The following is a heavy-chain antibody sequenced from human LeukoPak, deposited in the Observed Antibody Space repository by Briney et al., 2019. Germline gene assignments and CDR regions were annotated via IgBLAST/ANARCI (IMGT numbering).Heavy chain of an antibody. Sequence: PSETLSLTCTVSGGSISSGGYYWSWIRQHPGKGLEWIGYIYYSGSTYYNPSLKSRVTISVDTSKNQFSLKLSSVTAADTAVYYCARVPGAEGLIDCWGQGTLVTVSS. CDR3: ARVPGAEGLIDC. CDR1: GGSISSGGYY. V-gene: IGHV4-31*03. D-gene: IGHD3/OR15-3a*01. J-gene: IGHJ4*02. CDR2: IYYSGST.